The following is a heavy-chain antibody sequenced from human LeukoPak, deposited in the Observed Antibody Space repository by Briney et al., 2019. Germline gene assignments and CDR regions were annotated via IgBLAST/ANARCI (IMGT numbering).Heavy chain of an antibody. CDR3: ARDGASSGSFYYFDY. Sequence: INWNGGSTVYADSVKGRFTISRDNAKNSLYLQMNSLRAEDTALYHCARDGASSGSFYYFDYWGQGTLVTVSS. CDR2: INWNGGST. V-gene: IGHV3-20*01. D-gene: IGHD1-26*01. J-gene: IGHJ4*02.